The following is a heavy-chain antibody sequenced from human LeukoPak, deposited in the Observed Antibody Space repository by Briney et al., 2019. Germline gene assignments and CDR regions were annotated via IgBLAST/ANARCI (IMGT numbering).Heavy chain of an antibody. CDR3: ARGRSGSYRTPILAAGWFDP. J-gene: IGHJ5*02. V-gene: IGHV4-34*01. D-gene: IGHD1-26*01. CDR1: GGSFSGYY. Sequence: SETLSLTCAVYGGSFSGYYWSWIRQPPGKGLEWLGEINHSGSTNYNPSLKSRVTISVDTSKNQFSLKLSSVTAADTAVYYCARGRSGSYRTPILAAGWFDPWGQGTLVTVSS. CDR2: INHSGST.